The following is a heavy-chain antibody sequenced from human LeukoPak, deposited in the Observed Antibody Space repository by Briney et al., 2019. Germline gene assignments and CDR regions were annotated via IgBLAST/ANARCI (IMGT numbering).Heavy chain of an antibody. CDR2: IKQDGSEK. V-gene: IGHV3-7*01. CDR1: GFTFSSYW. Sequence: PGGSLRLYCAASGFTFSSYWMSWVRQAPGKGLERVANIKQDGSEKYYVDSVKGRFTISRDNAKNSLYLQMNSLRAEDTAVYYCARRPNRSVSMADLGRLWGYYYFDYWGQGTLVTVSS. J-gene: IGHJ4*02. CDR3: ARRPNRSVSMADLGRLWGYYYFDY. D-gene: IGHD1-1*01.